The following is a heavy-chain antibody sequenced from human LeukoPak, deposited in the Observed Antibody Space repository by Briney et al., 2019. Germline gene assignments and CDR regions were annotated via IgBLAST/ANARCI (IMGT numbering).Heavy chain of an antibody. D-gene: IGHD3-9*01. Sequence: PGASLRISWVASGFTFSNYAMSWVRQAPAKGLEWVSAITGSGTSTYYADSLKGRFTISRDNSKNTVSLQMNSLRHEDTAIYYCVIWGDYDVLTGYYVPDYWGQGTLVTVSS. CDR3: VIWGDYDVLTGYYVPDY. CDR1: GFTFSNYA. CDR2: ITGSGTST. J-gene: IGHJ4*02. V-gene: IGHV3-23*01.